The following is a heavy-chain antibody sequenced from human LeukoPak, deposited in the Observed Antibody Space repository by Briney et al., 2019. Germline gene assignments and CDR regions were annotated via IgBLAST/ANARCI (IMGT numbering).Heavy chain of an antibody. V-gene: IGHV1-8*01. D-gene: IGHD2-15*01. CDR3: ARAGGGSYNFDY. J-gene: IGHJ4*02. CDR1: GYTFTSYD. CDR2: MNPNSGNA. Sequence: ASVKVSCKASGYTFTSYDINWVRQATGQGLEWMGWMNPNSGNAGYAQKFQGRVTMTRNTSISTAYMELSSLRSEDTAVYYCARAGGGSYNFDYWGQGTLVTVSS.